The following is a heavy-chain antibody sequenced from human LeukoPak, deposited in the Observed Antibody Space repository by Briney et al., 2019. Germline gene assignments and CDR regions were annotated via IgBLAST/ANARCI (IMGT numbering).Heavy chain of an antibody. J-gene: IGHJ3*02. CDR1: GRTFSSYA. V-gene: IGHV1-69*01. CDR3: ARDHNDGVWFGDAFDI. Sequence: GASVKVSCKASGRTFSSYAISWVRQAPGQGLEWMGGIIPIFGTANYAQKFQGRVTITADETTSTAYMELSSLRSEDTAVYYCARDHNDGVWFGDAFDIWGQGTMVTVSS. D-gene: IGHD3-10*01. CDR2: IIPIFGTA.